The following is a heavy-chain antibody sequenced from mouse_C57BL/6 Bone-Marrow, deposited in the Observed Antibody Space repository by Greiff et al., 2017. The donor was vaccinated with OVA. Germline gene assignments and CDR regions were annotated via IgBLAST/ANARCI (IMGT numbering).Heavy chain of an antibody. CDR2: IRNKANGYTT. CDR1: GFTFTDYY. V-gene: IGHV7-3*01. D-gene: IGHD2-1*01. Sequence: EVKLVESGGGLVQPGGSLSLSCAASGFTFTDYYMSWVRQPPGKALEWLGFIRNKANGYTTEYSASVKGRFTISRDNSQSILYLQMNALRAEDSATYYCAGEPLPGGCAYWGQGTLVTVSA. CDR3: AGEPLPGGCAY. J-gene: IGHJ3*01.